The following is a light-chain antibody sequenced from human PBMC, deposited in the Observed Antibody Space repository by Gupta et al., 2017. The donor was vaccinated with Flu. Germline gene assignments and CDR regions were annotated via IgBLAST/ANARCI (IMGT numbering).Light chain of an antibody. J-gene: IGKJ5*01. CDR1: QSIRNY. V-gene: IGKV1-39*01. CDR2: AAS. CDR3: QQSYTTPIT. Sequence: PSSLSASIGDRVTITCRASQSIRNYLNWYQQQPGKAPRLLIYAASSLRSGVPSRFSGSGSGTDFTLTINSLQPEDYASYYCQQSYTTPITLGQGTRLEIK.